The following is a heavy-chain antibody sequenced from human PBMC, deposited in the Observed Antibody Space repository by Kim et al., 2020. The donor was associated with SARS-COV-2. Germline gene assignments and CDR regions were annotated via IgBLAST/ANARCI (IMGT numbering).Heavy chain of an antibody. CDR1: GYTFTNYD. D-gene: IGHD4-17*01. CDR2: VNPDSSNT. V-gene: IGHV1-8*01. Sequence: ASVKVSCKASGYTFTNYDINWVRQATGQGLELMGWVNPDSSNTGYAQNFQGRVTMTRNTAISTAYMEVSSLRSDDTAVYYCARGRKRSQGNYYYYMDVWGEGTTVTVTS. CDR3: ARGRKRSQGNYYYYMDV. J-gene: IGHJ6*03.